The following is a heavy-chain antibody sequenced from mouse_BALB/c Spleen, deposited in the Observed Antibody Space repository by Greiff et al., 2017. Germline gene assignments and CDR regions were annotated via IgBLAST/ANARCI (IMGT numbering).Heavy chain of an antibody. CDR2: ISDGGSYT. CDR3: ARDGGVYGNYVGFAY. D-gene: IGHD2-1*01. J-gene: IGHJ3*01. V-gene: IGHV5-4*02. Sequence: EVMLVESGGGLVKPGGSLKLSCAASGFTFSDYYMYWVRQTPEKRLEWVATISDGGSYTYYPDSVKGRFTISRDNAKNNLYLQMSSLKSEDTAMYYCARDGGVYGNYVGFAYWGQGTLVTVSA. CDR1: GFTFSDYY.